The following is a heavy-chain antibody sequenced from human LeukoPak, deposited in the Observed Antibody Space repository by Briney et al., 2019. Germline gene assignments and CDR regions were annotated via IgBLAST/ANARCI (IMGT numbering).Heavy chain of an antibody. J-gene: IGHJ4*02. D-gene: IGHD3-10*01. V-gene: IGHV4-59*01. CDR1: GGSISSYY. Sequence: SETLSLTCTVSGGSISSYYWSWIWQPPGKGLEWIGYIYYSGSTNYNPSLKSRVTISVDTSKNQFSLKLSSVTAADTAVYYCARGSPTDYGSGSYYRTPFDYWGQGTLVTVSS. CDR2: IYYSGST. CDR3: ARGSPTDYGSGSYYRTPFDY.